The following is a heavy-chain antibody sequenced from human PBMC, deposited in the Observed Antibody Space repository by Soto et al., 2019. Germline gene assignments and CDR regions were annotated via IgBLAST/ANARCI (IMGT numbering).Heavy chain of an antibody. J-gene: IGHJ4*02. D-gene: IGHD1-26*01. CDR3: ARDPGADTTPLDY. Sequence: QVQLVESGGGVVQPGRSLRISCAASGFTFNTYGMHWVRQAPGKGLEWVALIWSHGRNKYYADSVKGRFTISRDNSKITLYLQMNSLRAEDTAVYYCARDPGADTTPLDYWGQGTLVTVSS. CDR2: IWSHGRNK. V-gene: IGHV3-33*01. CDR1: GFTFNTYG.